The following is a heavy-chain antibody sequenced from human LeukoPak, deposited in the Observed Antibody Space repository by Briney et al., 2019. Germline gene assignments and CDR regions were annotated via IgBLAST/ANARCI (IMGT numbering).Heavy chain of an antibody. J-gene: IGHJ3*02. V-gene: IGHV3-30*02. CDR1: GFTFSSYG. CDR3: AKDHSGYAIFDAFDI. CDR2: IRYDGSNK. Sequence: GGSLRLSCAASGFTFSSYGMHWVRQAPGKGLEWVAFIRYDGSNKYYADSVKGRFTISRDNSKNTLYLQMNSLRAEDTAVYYCAKDHSGYAIFDAFDIWGQGTMVTVSS. D-gene: IGHD5-12*01.